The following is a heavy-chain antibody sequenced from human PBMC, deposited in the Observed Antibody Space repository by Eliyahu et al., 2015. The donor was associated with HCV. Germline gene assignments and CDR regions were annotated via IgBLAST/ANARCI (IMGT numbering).Heavy chain of an antibody. J-gene: IGHJ1*01. V-gene: IGHV3-72*01. CDR1: GLSLSDQC. CDR2: TKKDASIYIT. Sequence: EVHLVESGGGLVQPGGSLRLSCAASGLSLSDQCMDWVRQAPGKGLEWVARTKKDASIYITYYAASVKGRFTVSRDDSQNSLYLQMNSLTTEDMAVYYCAAQFFRHWGQGTLVTVSS. CDR3: AAQFFRH.